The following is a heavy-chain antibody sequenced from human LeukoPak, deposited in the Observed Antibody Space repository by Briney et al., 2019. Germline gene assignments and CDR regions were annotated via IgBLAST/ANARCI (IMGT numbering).Heavy chain of an antibody. CDR2: INHSGST. CDR3: ARIGGKSMVYGMDV. CDR1: GGSFSGYY. V-gene: IGHV4-34*01. J-gene: IGHJ6*02. Sequence: PSETLSLTCAVYGGSFSGYYWSWIRQPPGKGLEWIGEINHSGSTNYNPSFKSRVTISVDTSKNQFSLKLSSVTAADTAVYYCARIGGKSMVYGMDVWGQGTTVTVSS. D-gene: IGHD3-10*01.